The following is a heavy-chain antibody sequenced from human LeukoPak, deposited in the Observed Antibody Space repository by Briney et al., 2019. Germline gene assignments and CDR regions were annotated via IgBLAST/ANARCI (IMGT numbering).Heavy chain of an antibody. Sequence: PSETLSLTCAVYGGSFSGYYWSWIRQPPGKGLEWIGYIYYSGSTNYNPSLKSRVTISVDTSKNQFSLKLSSVTAADTAVYYCARVGSSSWLQIDYWGQGTLVTVSS. V-gene: IGHV4-59*01. CDR3: ARVGSSSWLQIDY. CDR1: GGSFSGYY. D-gene: IGHD6-13*01. J-gene: IGHJ4*02. CDR2: IYYSGST.